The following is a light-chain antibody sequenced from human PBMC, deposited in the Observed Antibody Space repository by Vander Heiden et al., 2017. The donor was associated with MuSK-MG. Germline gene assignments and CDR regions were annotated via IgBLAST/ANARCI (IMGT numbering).Light chain of an antibody. Sequence: IQMTQSPSSVSASVGDRVTITCRASQSIANWLLWYQQKPGKAPKLLIYEASTLESGLPSRFSGSGSGTDFTLTISSLQPEDFGSYYCLQTNRFPPTFGGGTKVEIK. V-gene: IGKV1D-12*01. J-gene: IGKJ4*01. CDR2: EAS. CDR3: LQTNRFPPT. CDR1: QSIANW.